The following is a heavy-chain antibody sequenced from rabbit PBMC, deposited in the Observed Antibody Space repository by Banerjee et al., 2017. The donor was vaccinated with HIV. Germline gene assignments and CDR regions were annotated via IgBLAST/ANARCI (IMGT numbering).Heavy chain of an antibody. CDR1: GFSFSSSYY. CDR2: IYAGSSGST. V-gene: IGHV1S45*01. J-gene: IGHJ3*01. CDR3: ARGQPRISYDDYGDLTRLDL. D-gene: IGHD2-1*01. Sequence: QEQLEESGGDLVKPGASLTLTCTASGFSFSSSYYMCWVRQAPGKGLEWIACIYAGSSGSTYYASWAKGRFTISKTSSTTVTLQMTSLTAADTATYFCARGQPRISYDDYGDLTRLDLWGPGTLVTVS.